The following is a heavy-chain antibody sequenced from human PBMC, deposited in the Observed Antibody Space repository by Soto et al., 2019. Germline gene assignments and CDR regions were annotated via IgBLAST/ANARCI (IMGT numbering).Heavy chain of an antibody. CDR2: ISAYNGNT. Sequence: QVQLVQSGAEMKKPGASVKVSCKASGYTFTTYGISWVRQAPGQGLEWMGWISAYNGNTHYAQKLQGRVTMTTDTSTSTAYVELRSLRSDDTAVYYCVREHFPSTYGRFDYWGQGTLLTVSS. V-gene: IGHV1-18*04. CDR1: GYTFTTYG. J-gene: IGHJ4*02. D-gene: IGHD3-3*02. CDR3: VREHFPSTYGRFDY.